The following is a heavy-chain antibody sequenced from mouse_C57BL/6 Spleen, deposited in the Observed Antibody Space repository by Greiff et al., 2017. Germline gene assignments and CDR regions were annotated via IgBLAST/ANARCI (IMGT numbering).Heavy chain of an antibody. CDR2: IHPNSGST. Sequence: QVQLQQPGAELVKPGASVKLSCKASGYTFTSYWMHWVKQRPGQGLEWIGMIHPNSGSTNYNEKFKSKATLTVDKSSSTAYLQLSSLTSEDSAVYYCARSDYYSSSWFAYWGQGTLVTVSA. CDR1: GYTFTSYW. V-gene: IGHV1-64*01. D-gene: IGHD1-1*01. J-gene: IGHJ3*01. CDR3: ARSDYYSSSWFAY.